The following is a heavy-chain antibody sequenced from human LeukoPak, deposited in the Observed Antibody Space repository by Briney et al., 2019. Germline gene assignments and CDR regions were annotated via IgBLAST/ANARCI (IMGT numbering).Heavy chain of an antibody. CDR3: ARVPGALGV. J-gene: IGHJ6*02. V-gene: IGHV1-2*02. CDR1: GYTFTGYY. Sequence: ASVKLSCEASGYTFTGYYMYWVRQAPGQGLEWMAGINPNSGGTNYAHTFQGRFTISRDTSSSTAYMELSSLTFDDTAVYYCARVPGALGVWGQGTTVTVSS. CDR2: INPNSGGT.